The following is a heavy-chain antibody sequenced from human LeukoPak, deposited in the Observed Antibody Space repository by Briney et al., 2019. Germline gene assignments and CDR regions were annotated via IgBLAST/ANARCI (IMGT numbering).Heavy chain of an antibody. Sequence: PGRSLRLSCAASGFTFSSYAMHSVRQAPGKGLERVAVISYDGSNKYYADSVKGRFTISRDNSKNTLYLQMNSLRAEDTAVYYCARDLRSSDYGDYDWFDPWGQGTLVTVSS. CDR1: GFTFSSYA. J-gene: IGHJ5*02. CDR3: ARDLRSSDYGDYDWFDP. D-gene: IGHD4-17*01. V-gene: IGHV3-30*01. CDR2: ISYDGSNK.